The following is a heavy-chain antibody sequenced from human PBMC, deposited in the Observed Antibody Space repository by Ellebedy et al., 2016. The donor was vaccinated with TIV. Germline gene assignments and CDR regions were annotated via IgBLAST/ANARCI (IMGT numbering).Heavy chain of an antibody. CDR2: INHSGTT. Sequence: MPSETLSLTCAVYGGSFSGYYWSWIRQHPGKGLEWIGEINHSGTTPYNPSLKSRVTISVDSSKNQLSLNLSAVTAADTAVYYCAREKWSDADWGQGTLVTVSS. V-gene: IGHV4-34*01. D-gene: IGHD1-26*01. CDR1: GGSFSGYY. J-gene: IGHJ4*02. CDR3: AREKWSDAD.